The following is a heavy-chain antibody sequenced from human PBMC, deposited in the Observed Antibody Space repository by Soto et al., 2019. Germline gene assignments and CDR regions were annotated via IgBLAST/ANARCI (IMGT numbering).Heavy chain of an antibody. CDR2: IFHSGST. D-gene: IGHD2-2*01. V-gene: IGHV4-39*01. CDR1: GCSIRSSGYY. CDR3: ARHATYCSSNSCYEFDF. Sequence: PSETLSLTCTVSGCSIRSSGYYWGWIRRPPGMGLEWIGSIFHSGSTLYTPSLNGRVTISVDTSKNQFSLKMTSVTAADTAVYYCARHATYCSSNSCYEFDFWGQGSLVTVSS. J-gene: IGHJ4*02.